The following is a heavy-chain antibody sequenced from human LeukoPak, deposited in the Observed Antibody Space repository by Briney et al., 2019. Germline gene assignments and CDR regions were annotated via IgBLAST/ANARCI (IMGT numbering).Heavy chain of an antibody. CDR3: ATSGYSSSWYGYFDY. CDR2: INPNSGGT. D-gene: IGHD6-13*01. V-gene: IGHV1-2*02. J-gene: IGHJ4*02. Sequence: GASVKVSCKASGYTFTGYYMHWVRQAPGQGLEWMGWINPNSGGTDYAQKFQGRVTMTRDTSISTAHMELSRLRSDDTAVYYCATSGYSSSWYGYFDYWGQGTLVTVSS. CDR1: GYTFTGYY.